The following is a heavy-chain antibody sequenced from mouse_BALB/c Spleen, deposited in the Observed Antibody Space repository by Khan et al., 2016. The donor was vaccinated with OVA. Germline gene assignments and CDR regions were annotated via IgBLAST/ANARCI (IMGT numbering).Heavy chain of an antibody. CDR3: ARDSNFDY. CDR2: ISSGSSSI. V-gene: IGHV5-17*02. Sequence: EVHLVESGGGLVQPGGSRKLSCAASGFTFSRFGMHWVRQAPEKGLEWVAYISSGSSSIYYADTVKGRFTISRDNPKNTLFLQMTSLRSEDTAMYYCARDSNFDYGGQGTTLTVSS. CDR1: GFTFSRFG. J-gene: IGHJ2*01.